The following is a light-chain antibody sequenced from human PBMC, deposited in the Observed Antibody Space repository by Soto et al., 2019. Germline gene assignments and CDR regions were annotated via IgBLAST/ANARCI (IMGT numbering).Light chain of an antibody. J-gene: IGKJ4*01. V-gene: IGKV1-39*01. CDR3: QQSYSTPLT. CDR2: EAS. Sequence: DIQSTQSPSSLSTSLGDRVTITCRSSQSISTYLNWYQQKPGKAPKLLIYEASNLQGGVPSRFSGSGSGTDFTLTITSLQPEDFAAYYCQQSYSTPLTFGGGTKVDI. CDR1: QSISTY.